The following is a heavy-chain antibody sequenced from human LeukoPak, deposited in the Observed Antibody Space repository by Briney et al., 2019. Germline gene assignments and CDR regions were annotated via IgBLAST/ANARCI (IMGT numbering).Heavy chain of an antibody. J-gene: IGHJ4*02. D-gene: IGHD3-9*01. CDR3: ARLGYCSSTSCYGSYYDILTGYYNVGYFDY. CDR1: GGSISSNSYY. Sequence: DPSETLSLTCAVSGGSISSNSYYWGWLRQPPGKGLEWIGEINHSGSTNYNPSLKSRVTISVETSKNQFSLKLSSVTAADTAVYYCARLGYCSSTSCYGSYYDILTGYYNVGYFDYWGQGTLVTVSS. V-gene: IGHV4-39*07. CDR2: INHSGST.